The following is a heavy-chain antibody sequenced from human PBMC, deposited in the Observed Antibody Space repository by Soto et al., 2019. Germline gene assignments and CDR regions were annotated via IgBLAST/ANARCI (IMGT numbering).Heavy chain of an antibody. J-gene: IGHJ3*02. CDR2: TYYRSKWYN. Sequence: PSQTLSLTCAISGDSVSSNSAAWNWIRQSPSRGLEWLGRTYYRSKWYNDYAVSVKSRITINPDTSKNQFSLQLNSVTPEDTAVYYCARDVYSSGWYYGDAFDIWGQGTMVTVSS. D-gene: IGHD6-19*01. CDR1: GDSVSSNSAA. V-gene: IGHV6-1*01. CDR3: ARDVYSSGWYYGDAFDI.